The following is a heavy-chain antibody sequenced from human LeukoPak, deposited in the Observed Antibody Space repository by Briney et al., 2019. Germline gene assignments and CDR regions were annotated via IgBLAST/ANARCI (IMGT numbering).Heavy chain of an antibody. CDR1: GFTFSDYY. D-gene: IGHD3-10*01. CDR3: ARERSGPSGSSTYFSDY. CDR2: IGNSGSTM. V-gene: IGHV3-11*01. J-gene: IGHJ4*02. Sequence: GGSLTLSCAASGFTFSDYYMSWIRQAPGKGLEWVSYIGNSGSTMFYADSVKGRFTVSRDNAKNSLYLQMNSLRAEDTAVYYCARERSGPSGSSTYFSDYWGQGTLVTVSS.